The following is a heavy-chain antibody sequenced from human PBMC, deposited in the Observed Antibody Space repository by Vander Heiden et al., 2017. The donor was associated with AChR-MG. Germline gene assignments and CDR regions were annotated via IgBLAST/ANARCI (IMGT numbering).Heavy chain of an antibody. CDR1: GGSISNAGYP. V-gene: IGHV4-31*03. CDR2: IYFSGIT. J-gene: IGHJ6*02. CDR3: ARGDSGSSGYYFYGIDV. Sequence: QVQLQETGPGLVKPSQTLSLTCTASGGSISNAGYPWTRVHQCPGKGLEWIGYIYFSGITHYTPSLRGRLAMSLDTSRNQVSLKLTSVTDADTAVYYCARGDSGSSGYYFYGIDVWGQGTTVTVSS. D-gene: IGHD6-6*01.